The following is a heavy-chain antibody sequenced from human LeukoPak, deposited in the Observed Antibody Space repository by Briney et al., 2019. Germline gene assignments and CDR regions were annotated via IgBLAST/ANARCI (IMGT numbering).Heavy chain of an antibody. V-gene: IGHV4-59*01. CDR3: ARATSGYYFDF. CDR1: GGSIGSYY. CDR2: ASYSGST. D-gene: IGHD3-22*01. J-gene: IGHJ4*02. Sequence: SETLSLTCTVSGGSIGSYYWNWIRQPPGKGLEWTGYASYSGSTNYNPSLKSRVTMSVDKSKNQFSLKLSSVTAADTAVYFCARATSGYYFDFWDQGTLVIVSS.